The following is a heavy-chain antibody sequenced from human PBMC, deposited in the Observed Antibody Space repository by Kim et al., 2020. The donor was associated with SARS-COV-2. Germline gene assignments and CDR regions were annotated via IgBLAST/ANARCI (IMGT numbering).Heavy chain of an antibody. Sequence: GGSLRLSCVASAFAFSNFAMAWVRQAPGKGLDWLSTMTGSGADTYYANPVKGRFAISRDNSRNTVYLQMSSLRAEDTAVFYCAKETDTSGEFDFWGQGTL. CDR3: AKETDTSGEFDF. J-gene: IGHJ4*02. CDR1: AFAFSNFA. CDR2: MTGSGADT. D-gene: IGHD6-19*01. V-gene: IGHV3-23*01.